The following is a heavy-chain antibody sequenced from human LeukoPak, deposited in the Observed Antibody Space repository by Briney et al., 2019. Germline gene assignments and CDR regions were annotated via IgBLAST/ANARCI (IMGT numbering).Heavy chain of an antibody. D-gene: IGHD2-2*01. CDR1: GYTFTSYY. V-gene: IGHV1-46*01. Sequence: ASVKVSCKASGYTFTSYYMHWVRQAPGQGLEWMGIINPSGGSTSYAQKFQGRVTMTRDTSTNTVYMELSSLRSEDTAVYYCASKYCSSTSCYWNDAFDIWGQGRMVTVCS. J-gene: IGHJ3*02. CDR2: INPSGGST. CDR3: ASKYCSSTSCYWNDAFDI.